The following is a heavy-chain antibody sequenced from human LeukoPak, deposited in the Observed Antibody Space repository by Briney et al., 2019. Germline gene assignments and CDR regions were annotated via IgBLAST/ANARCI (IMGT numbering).Heavy chain of an antibody. V-gene: IGHV3-21*01. CDR2: ISSSSSYI. CDR3: ARDRVRDGYNFDY. D-gene: IGHD5-24*01. CDR1: GFIFSSYS. Sequence: KAGGSLRLSCAASGFIFSSYSMNWVRQAPGKGLEWVSFISSSSSYIYYADSVKGRFTISRDNAKNSLYPQMNSLRAEDTAVYYCARDRVRDGYNFDYWGQGTLVTVSS. J-gene: IGHJ4*02.